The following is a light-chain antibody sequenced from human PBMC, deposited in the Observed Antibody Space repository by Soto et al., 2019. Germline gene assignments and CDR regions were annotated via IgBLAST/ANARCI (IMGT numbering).Light chain of an antibody. J-gene: IGLJ2*01. V-gene: IGLV1-40*01. CDR1: SSNIGAGYD. Sequence: QAVVTQPPSVSGAPGQRVTVSCTGSSSNIGAGYDVHWYQQLPGKAPKLLIYANSGRPSGVPDRFSGSRSGTSASLAISGLQTEDEADYYCQSYDSSLSGSVFGGGTKVTVL. CDR3: QSYDSSLSGSV. CDR2: ANS.